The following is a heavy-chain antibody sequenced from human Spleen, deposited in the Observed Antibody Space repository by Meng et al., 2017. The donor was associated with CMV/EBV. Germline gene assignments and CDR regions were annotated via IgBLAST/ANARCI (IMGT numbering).Heavy chain of an antibody. V-gene: IGHV3-13*01. CDR2: IGTAGDT. CDR3: ARDRDGMDV. Sequence: GESLKISCAASGFTFSSYDMHWVRQATGKGLEWVSSIGTAGDTYYPCSVKGRFTISRDNAKNSLYLQMNSLRAGDTAVYYCARDRDGMDVWGQGTTVTVSS. J-gene: IGHJ6*02. CDR1: GFTFSSYD.